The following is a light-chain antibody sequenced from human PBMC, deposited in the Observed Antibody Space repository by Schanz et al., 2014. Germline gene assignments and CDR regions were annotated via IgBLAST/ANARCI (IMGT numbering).Light chain of an antibody. CDR2: GVS. J-gene: IGLJ1*01. CDR1: SSDVGSYNL. CDR3: TSYAGGNNFV. V-gene: IGLV2-8*01. Sequence: QSALTQPASVSGSPGQSITISCTGTSSDVGSYNLVSWYQQHPGKAPKLMIYGVSKRPSGVPDRFSGSKSGNTASLTVSGLQAVDEADYYCTSYAGGNNFVFGTGTKLTVL.